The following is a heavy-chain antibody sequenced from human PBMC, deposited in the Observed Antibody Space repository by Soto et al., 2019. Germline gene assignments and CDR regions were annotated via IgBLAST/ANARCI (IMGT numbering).Heavy chain of an antibody. J-gene: IGHJ6*02. Sequence: ASGKGLEWVGRIRTKPNSYATAYAASVKGRFTISRDDSKNTAYLQMNSLKTEDTAVYFCTRVEEFNPNYGLEVWGQGTTVTVSS. V-gene: IGHV3-73*01. CDR2: IRTKPNSYAT. CDR3: TRVEEFNPNYGLEV.